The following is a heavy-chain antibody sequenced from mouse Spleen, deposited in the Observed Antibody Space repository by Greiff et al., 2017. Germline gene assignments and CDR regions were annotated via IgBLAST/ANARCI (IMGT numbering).Heavy chain of an antibody. CDR1: GYAFSSSW. J-gene: IGHJ4*01. D-gene: IGHD2-14*01. CDR3: AREEVRRDYAMDY. CDR2: IYPGDGDT. V-gene: IGHV1-82*01. Sequence: QVQLQQSGPELVKPGASVKISCKASGYAFSSSWMNWVKQRPGKGLEWIGRIYPGDGDTNYNGKFKGKATLTADKSSSTAYMQLSSLTSEDSAVYFCAREEVRRDYAMDYWGQGTSVTVSS.